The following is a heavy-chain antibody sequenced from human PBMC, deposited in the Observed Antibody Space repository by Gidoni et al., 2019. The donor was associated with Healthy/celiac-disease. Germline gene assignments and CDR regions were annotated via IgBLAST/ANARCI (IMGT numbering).Heavy chain of an antibody. J-gene: IGHJ4*02. V-gene: IGHV1-3*01. CDR2: INAGNGNT. Sequence: QVQLVQSGAEVKKPGASVTVSCKASGYNLPSYAINWVRQAPGQRLEWMGWINAGNGNTKYSQKFQGRVTITRDTSASTAYMELSSLRSEDTAVYYCATTRPARSSWAFDYWGQGTLVTVSS. D-gene: IGHD6-13*01. CDR1: GYNLPSYA. CDR3: ATTRPARSSWAFDY.